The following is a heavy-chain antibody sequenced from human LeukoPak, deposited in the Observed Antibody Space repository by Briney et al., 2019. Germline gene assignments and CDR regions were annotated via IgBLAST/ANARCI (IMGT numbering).Heavy chain of an antibody. CDR1: GGSISSGHYY. CDR3: ARGASLYYYYYMDV. CDR2: IFYSGTS. Sequence: PSETLSLTCSVSGGSISSGHYYWAWIRQPPGKGLEWIGYIFYSGTSNYNPSLKSRVTISVDTSKNQFSLRLSSVTAADTAVYYCARGASLYYYYYMDVWGKGTTVTVSS. V-gene: IGHV4-61*01. J-gene: IGHJ6*03.